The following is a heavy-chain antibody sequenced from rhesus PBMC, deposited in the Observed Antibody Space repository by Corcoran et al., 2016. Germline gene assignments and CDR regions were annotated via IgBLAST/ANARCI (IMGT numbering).Heavy chain of an antibody. CDR3: ARDQGGRYDSGCLDY. J-gene: IGHJ4*01. CDR1: GFTLSSYG. D-gene: IGHD3-28*01. CDR2: ISYDRSKK. V-gene: IGHV3-54*02. Sequence: EVQLVEYGGGLVQPGGPLRRSCTASGFTLSSYGMHCVSRDPGKGLAGVAVISYDRSKKYYAKAVKDRIITARDNSKNMLDLQMNSLKVEDTAVYYCARDQGGRYDSGCLDYGGQGVLVTVAS.